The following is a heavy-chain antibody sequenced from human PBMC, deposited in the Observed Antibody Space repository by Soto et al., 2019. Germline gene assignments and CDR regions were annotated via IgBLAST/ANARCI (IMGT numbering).Heavy chain of an antibody. D-gene: IGHD6-19*01. Sequence: QVQLVQSGAEVKKPGASVKVSCKASVYTFTSYAMHWVRQAPGQRLEWMGWINAGNGNTKYSQKFQGRVTITRDTSASTAYMELSSLRSEDTAVYYCARPIWGGIAVPFDYWGQGTLVTVSS. J-gene: IGHJ4*02. CDR1: VYTFTSYA. CDR3: ARPIWGGIAVPFDY. CDR2: INAGNGNT. V-gene: IGHV1-3*01.